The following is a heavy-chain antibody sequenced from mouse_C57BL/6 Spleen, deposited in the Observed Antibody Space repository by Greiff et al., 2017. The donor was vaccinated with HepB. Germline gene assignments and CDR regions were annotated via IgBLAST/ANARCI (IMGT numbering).Heavy chain of an antibody. Sequence: EVQLQQSGPGLVKPSQSLSLTCSVTGYSITSGYYWNWIRQFPGNKLEWMGYISYDGSNNYNPSLKNRISITRDTSKNQFFLKLNSVTTEDTATYYCAREGDHYGSSLWYFDVWGTGTTVTVSS. D-gene: IGHD1-1*01. CDR2: ISYDGSN. CDR1: GYSITSGYY. V-gene: IGHV3-6*01. CDR3: AREGDHYGSSLWYFDV. J-gene: IGHJ1*03.